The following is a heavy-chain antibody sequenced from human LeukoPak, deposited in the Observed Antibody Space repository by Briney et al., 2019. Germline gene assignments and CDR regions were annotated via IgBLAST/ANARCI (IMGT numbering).Heavy chain of an antibody. CDR3: ARVDTAMVEQTTVDY. Sequence: SETLSLTCTVSGGSISSSSYYWGWIRQPPGKGLEWIGSIYYSGSTYYNSSLKSRVTISVDTSKNQFSLKLCSVTAADTAVYYCARVDTAMVEQTTVDYWGQGTLVTVPS. V-gene: IGHV4-39*07. D-gene: IGHD5-18*01. J-gene: IGHJ4*02. CDR2: IYYSGST. CDR1: GGSISSSSYY.